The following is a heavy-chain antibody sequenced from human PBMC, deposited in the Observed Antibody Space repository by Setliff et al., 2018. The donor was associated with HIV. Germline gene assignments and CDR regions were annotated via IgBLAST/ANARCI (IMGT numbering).Heavy chain of an antibody. V-gene: IGHV4-39*07. CDR1: GGSINRSNYY. Sequence: SETLSLTCTVPGGSINRSNYYWGWIRQPPGKGLEWIGTISYTGSTYYDPSLKSRVTISVDTSKNQFSLKLSSVTAADTAVYYCARSRTNWFDPWGQGTLVTVSS. CDR2: ISYTGST. J-gene: IGHJ5*02. CDR3: ARSRTNWFDP.